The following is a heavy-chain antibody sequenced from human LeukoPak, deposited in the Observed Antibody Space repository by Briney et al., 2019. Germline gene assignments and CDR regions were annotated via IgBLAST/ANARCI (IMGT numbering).Heavy chain of an antibody. Sequence: GGSLRLSCAASGFTFSSYSMNWVRQAPGKGLEWVSSISSSSSYIYYADSVKGRFTISRDNAKNSLYLQMNSLRAEDTAVYYCASGANSCGWMALDYWGQGTLVTVSS. V-gene: IGHV3-21*01. CDR3: ASGANSCGWMALDY. D-gene: IGHD6-19*01. J-gene: IGHJ4*02. CDR1: GFTFSSYS. CDR2: ISSSSSYI.